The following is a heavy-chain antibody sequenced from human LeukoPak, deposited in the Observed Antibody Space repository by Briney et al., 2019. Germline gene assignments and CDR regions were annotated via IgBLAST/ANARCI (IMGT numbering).Heavy chain of an antibody. CDR1: GDSINHYY. D-gene: IGHD3-3*01. V-gene: IGHV4-4*07. Sequence: PSETLSLTCTGSGDSINHYYWSWIRQPAGKGLEWVARIHSTGASDYNPSLKGRVTMSVDTSKNQFSVTMKSVTAADTAVYYCARGLEVGANRPQDNWGQGTLVTVSS. J-gene: IGHJ4*02. CDR2: IHSTGAS. CDR3: ARGLEVGANRPQDN.